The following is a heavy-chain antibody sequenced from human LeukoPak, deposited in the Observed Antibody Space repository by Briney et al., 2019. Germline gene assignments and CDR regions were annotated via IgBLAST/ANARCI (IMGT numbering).Heavy chain of an antibody. J-gene: IGHJ3*02. V-gene: IGHV4-59*08. CDR3: ARRYSGYGNAFDI. CDR2: IYSSGST. D-gene: IGHD5-12*01. Sequence: SETLSLTCTVSGGSISSCYWSWIRQPPGKGLEWIGYIYSSGSTNYSPSLKSRVTISVDTSKNQFSLKLYSVTAADTAVYYCARRYSGYGNAFDIWGQGTMVTVSS. CDR1: GGSISSCY.